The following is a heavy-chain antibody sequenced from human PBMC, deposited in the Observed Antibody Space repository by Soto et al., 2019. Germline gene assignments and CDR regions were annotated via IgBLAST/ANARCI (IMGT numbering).Heavy chain of an antibody. CDR1: GGSIGSYC. V-gene: IGHV4-59*01. CDR2: ISQAGST. Sequence: QVQLQESGPGLVKPSETLSLTCNVSGGSIGSYCWSWIRQPPGKGLEWIGYISQAGSTNYNPSLTSRVTISVDPSKSQFSLSLTSVTAADTAVYYCARVSRWGGIGAPPTRKPYYYYMDVWGKGTTVTVSS. CDR3: ARVSRWGGIGAPPTRKPYYYYMDV. J-gene: IGHJ6*03. D-gene: IGHD6-13*01.